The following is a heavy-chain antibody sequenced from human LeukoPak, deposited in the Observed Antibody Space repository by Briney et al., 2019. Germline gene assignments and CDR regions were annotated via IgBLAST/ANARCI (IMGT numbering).Heavy chain of an antibody. D-gene: IGHD2-21*02. CDR2: ISGSGGST. V-gene: IGHV3-23*01. CDR1: GFTFSSYA. CDR3: AKTKPGDLDTGWFDP. Sequence: PGGSLRLSCAASGFTFSSYAMSWVRQAPGKGLEWVPAISGSGGSTYYADSVKGRFTISRDNSKNTLYLQMNSLRAEDTAVYYCAKTKPGDLDTGWFDPWGQGTLVTVSS. J-gene: IGHJ5*02.